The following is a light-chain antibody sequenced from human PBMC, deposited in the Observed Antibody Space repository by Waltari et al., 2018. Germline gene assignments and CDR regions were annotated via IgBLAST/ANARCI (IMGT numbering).Light chain of an antibody. J-gene: IGKJ4*01. CDR2: SAS. Sequence: EVVMTQSPATLSVSPGDTATISCRASQSVDSNLAWYQQKPGQAPKFLIFSASTRATGIPARFSGGGFGTEFTLTINSLQSEDFAVYYCLQYNDWPPLTFGGGTKVEMK. V-gene: IGKV3-15*01. CDR1: QSVDSN. CDR3: LQYNDWPPLT.